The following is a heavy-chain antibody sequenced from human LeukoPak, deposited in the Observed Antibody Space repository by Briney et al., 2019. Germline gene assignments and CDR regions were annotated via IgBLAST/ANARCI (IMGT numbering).Heavy chain of an antibody. D-gene: IGHD6-13*01. J-gene: IGHJ5*02. CDR2: IYPGDSDT. CDR3: ARSGPLNLAAGNGVWFDP. V-gene: IGHV5-51*01. Sequence: GESLKISCKGSGYSFTSYWIGWVRQMPGKGLEWMGIIYPGDSDTRYSPSFQGQVTISADKSISTAYLQWSSLKASDTAMYYCARSGPLNLAAGNGVWFDPWGQGTLVTVSS. CDR1: GYSFTSYW.